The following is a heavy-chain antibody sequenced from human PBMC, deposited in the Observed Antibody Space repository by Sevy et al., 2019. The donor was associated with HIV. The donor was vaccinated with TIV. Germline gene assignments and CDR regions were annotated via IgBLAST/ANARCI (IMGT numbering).Heavy chain of an antibody. Sequence: SETLSLTCAVYGGSFSGYYWSWIRQPPGKGLEWIGEINHSGSTNYNPSLKSRVTISVDTSKNQFSLKLSSVTAADTAVYYWAIFNGDYADYWGQGTLVTVSS. CDR1: GGSFSGYY. D-gene: IGHD4-17*01. CDR2: INHSGST. CDR3: AIFNGDYADY. J-gene: IGHJ4*02. V-gene: IGHV4-34*01.